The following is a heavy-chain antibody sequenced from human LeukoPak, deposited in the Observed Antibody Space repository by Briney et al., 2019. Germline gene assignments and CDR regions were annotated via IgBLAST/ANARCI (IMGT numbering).Heavy chain of an antibody. J-gene: IGHJ4*02. V-gene: IGHV4-34*01. CDR3: ARGVSAL. CDR2: INHSGST. Sequence: ASETLSLTCAVYGGSFSGYYWSWIRQPPGKGLEGIGEINHSGSTNYNPSLKSRVTISLDTSKNQFSLKLSSVTAADTAVYYCARGVSALWGQGTLVTVSS. CDR1: GGSFSGYY. D-gene: IGHD5/OR15-5a*01.